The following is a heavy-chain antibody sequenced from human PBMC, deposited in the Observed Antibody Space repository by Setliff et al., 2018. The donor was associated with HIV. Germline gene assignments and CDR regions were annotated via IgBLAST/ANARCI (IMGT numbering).Heavy chain of an antibody. CDR3: ARYYGSGTYHRWFDP. D-gene: IGHD3-10*01. J-gene: IGHJ5*02. V-gene: IGHV4-38-2*02. Sequence: SETLSLTCSVSGYSITNGYYWGWIRQPPGKGLEWVGSIYHDGSTYYNPSLRSRVTISVDTPKNQFSLKLSSVTAADTAVYYCARYYGSGTYHRWFDPWGQGTPVTV. CDR1: GYSITNGYY. CDR2: IYHDGST.